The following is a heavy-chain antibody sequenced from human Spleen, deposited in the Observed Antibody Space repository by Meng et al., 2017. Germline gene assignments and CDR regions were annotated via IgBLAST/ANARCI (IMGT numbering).Heavy chain of an antibody. V-gene: IGHV4-34*01. J-gene: IGHJ6*02. CDR3: ARKPTPGGWGHYYYYYGMDV. CDR1: GGSFSDYY. Sequence: SETLSLTCAVYGGSFSDYYWSWIRQPPGKGLEWIGEINHSGSTNYNPSLKSRVTILVDMSKNQFSLKLSSVTAADTAVYYCARKPTPGGWGHYYYYYGMDVWGQGTTVTVSS. CDR2: INHSGST. D-gene: IGHD6-19*01.